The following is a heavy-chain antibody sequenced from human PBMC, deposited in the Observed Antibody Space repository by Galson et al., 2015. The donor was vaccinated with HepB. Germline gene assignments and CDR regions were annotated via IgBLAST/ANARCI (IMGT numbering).Heavy chain of an antibody. CDR3: ARDGRVRYYDWLLSNYFDH. Sequence: SLRLSCAASGFTFSHYGMHWVRQAPGKGLEWVAFISYDGSKNYADSVKGRFTISRDDSKNTVYLHMDSLRTEDTALYYCARDGRVRYYDWLLSNYFDHWGQGTLVPVSS. CDR2: ISYDGSK. D-gene: IGHD3-9*01. V-gene: IGHV3-30*03. CDR1: GFTFSHYG. J-gene: IGHJ4*02.